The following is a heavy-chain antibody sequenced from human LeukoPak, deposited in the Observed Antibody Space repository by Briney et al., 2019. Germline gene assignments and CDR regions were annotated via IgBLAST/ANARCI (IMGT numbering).Heavy chain of an antibody. V-gene: IGHV3-48*03. D-gene: IGHD3-16*01. Sequence: GGSLRLSCAASGFTFSSYEMNWVRQAPGKGLEWVSYISSSGSTIYYADSVKGRFTISRDNARNSLYLQMNSLRAEDTAVYYCARGDYELDYWGQGTLVTVSS. CDR1: GFTFSSYE. CDR3: ARGDYELDY. CDR2: ISSSGSTI. J-gene: IGHJ4*02.